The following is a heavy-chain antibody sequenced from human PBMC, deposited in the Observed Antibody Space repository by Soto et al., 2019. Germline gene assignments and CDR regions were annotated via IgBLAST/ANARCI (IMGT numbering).Heavy chain of an antibody. CDR2: IIPIFGTA. J-gene: IGHJ6*02. CDR1: GGTFSSYA. CDR3: ARASPRYCTNGVCHRVQKYYYYGMDV. D-gene: IGHD2-8*01. Sequence: GASVKVSCKASGGTFSSYAISWVRQAPGQGLEWMGGIIPIFGTANYAQKFQGRVTITADESTSTAYMELSSLRSEDTAVYYCARASPRYCTNGVCHRVQKYYYYGMDVWGQGTTVTVSS. V-gene: IGHV1-69*13.